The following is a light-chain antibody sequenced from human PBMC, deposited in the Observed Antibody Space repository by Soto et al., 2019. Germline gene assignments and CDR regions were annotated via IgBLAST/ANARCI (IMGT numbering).Light chain of an antibody. Sequence: QSALTQPASVSGSPGQSITISCTGTSSDVGGYNYVSWYQQHPGKAPKLMIYDVSNRPSGVSNRFSGSKSGNTASLTISGLQAEDEADYYCSSYTSSSTLLYCLGTGTKLTFL. V-gene: IGLV2-14*01. CDR2: DVS. CDR3: SSYTSSSTLLYC. CDR1: SSDVGGYNY. J-gene: IGLJ1*01.